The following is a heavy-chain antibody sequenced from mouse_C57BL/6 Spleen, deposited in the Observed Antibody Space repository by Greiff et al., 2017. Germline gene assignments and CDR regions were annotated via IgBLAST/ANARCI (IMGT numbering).Heavy chain of an antibody. CDR2: ISSGSSTI. D-gene: IGHD1-1*01. V-gene: IGHV5-17*01. Sequence: EVKLVESGGGLVKPGGSLKLSCAASGFTFSDYGMHWVRQAPAKGLEWVAYISSGSSTIYYADTVKGRFTISRDNAKNTLFLQITSLRSEDTAMYFCSKTSSHYAMDYWGQGTSVTVSS. CDR3: SKTSSHYAMDY. CDR1: GFTFSDYG. J-gene: IGHJ4*01.